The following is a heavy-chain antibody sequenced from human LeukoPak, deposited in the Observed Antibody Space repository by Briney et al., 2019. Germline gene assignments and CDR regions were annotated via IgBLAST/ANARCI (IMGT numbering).Heavy chain of an antibody. V-gene: IGHV3-23*01. Sequence: GGSLRLSCAASGFTFSSYAMTWVRQAPGQGLDWVSAISGNTGATYYADSVKGRFTISRDNSKNTLYLQMNSLRAEDTAVYYCARDPYDSSGYPLDYWGQGTLVTVSS. CDR3: ARDPYDSSGYPLDY. CDR2: ISGNTGAT. J-gene: IGHJ4*02. D-gene: IGHD3-22*01. CDR1: GFTFSSYA.